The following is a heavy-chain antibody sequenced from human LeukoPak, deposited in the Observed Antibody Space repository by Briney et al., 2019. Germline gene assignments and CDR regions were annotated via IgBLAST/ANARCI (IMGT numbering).Heavy chain of an antibody. J-gene: IGHJ4*02. CDR1: GGSISSGGYY. D-gene: IGHD6-13*01. CDR2: IYHSGST. V-gene: IGHV4-30-2*01. CDR3: ARDLAAAASGGNGGEFDY. Sequence: NPSETLSLTCTVSGGSISSGGYYWSWIRQPPGKGLEWIGYIYHSGSTYYNPSLKSRVTISVDRSKNQFSLKLSSVTAADTAVYYCARDLAAAASGGNGGEFDYWGQGTLVTVSS.